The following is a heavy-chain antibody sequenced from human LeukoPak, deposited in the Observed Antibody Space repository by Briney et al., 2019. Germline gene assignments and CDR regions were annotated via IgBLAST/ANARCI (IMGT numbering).Heavy chain of an antibody. CDR1: GFTFSSYA. CDR2: ISYDGSNK. V-gene: IGHV3-30-3*01. CDR3: ARDRLNYYGSGSYSPIDY. Sequence: PGRSLRLSCAASGFTFSSYAMHWVRQAPGKGLEWVAVISYDGSNKYYADSVKGRFTISRDNAKNSLYLQMNSLRAEDTAVYYCARDRLNYYGSGSYSPIDYWGQGTLVTVSS. J-gene: IGHJ4*02. D-gene: IGHD3-10*01.